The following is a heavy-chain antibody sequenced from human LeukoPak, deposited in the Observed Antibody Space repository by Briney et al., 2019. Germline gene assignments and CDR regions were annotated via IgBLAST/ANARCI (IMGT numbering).Heavy chain of an antibody. Sequence: GGSLRLSCAASGFTFSSYAMSWVRQAPGKGLEWVSAISGSGGSTYYADSVKGRFTISRDNSKNTLYLQMNSLRAEDTAVYYCAKDIWFGELLKPYYFDYWGQGTLVTVSS. J-gene: IGHJ4*02. D-gene: IGHD3-10*01. CDR2: ISGSGGST. CDR3: AKDIWFGELLKPYYFDY. CDR1: GFTFSSYA. V-gene: IGHV3-23*01.